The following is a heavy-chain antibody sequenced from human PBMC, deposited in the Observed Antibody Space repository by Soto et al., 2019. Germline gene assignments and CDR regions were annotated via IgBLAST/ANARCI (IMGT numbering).Heavy chain of an antibody. CDR2: ISGSGGST. J-gene: IGHJ6*02. V-gene: IGHV3-23*01. Sequence: RGTLRLSCAASGFSFSSYAMSWVRQAPGKGLEWVSAISGSGGSTYYADSVKGRFTISRDNSKNTLYLQMNSLRAEDTAVYYCAKGVLTGRTSEFAMDVWGQGIMVTVSS. CDR3: AKGVLTGRTSEFAMDV. D-gene: IGHD1-20*01. CDR1: GFSFSSYA.